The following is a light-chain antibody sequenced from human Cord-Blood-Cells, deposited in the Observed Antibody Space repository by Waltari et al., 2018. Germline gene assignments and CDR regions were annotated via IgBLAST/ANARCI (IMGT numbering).Light chain of an antibody. J-gene: IGKJ3*01. CDR1: QSISSY. V-gene: IGKV1-39*01. CDR3: QQSYSTPGGT. CDR2: AAS. Sequence: DIKMTQSPSSLSASVGDRVTITCRASQSISSYLNWYQQKPGKAPKLLIYAASSLQSGVPSRFSGSGSGTDFTLTISSLQTEDFATYYCQQSYSTPGGTFGPGTKVDIK.